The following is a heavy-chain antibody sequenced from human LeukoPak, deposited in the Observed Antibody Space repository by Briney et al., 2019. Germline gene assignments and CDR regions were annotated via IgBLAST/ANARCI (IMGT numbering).Heavy chain of an antibody. V-gene: IGHV1-18*04. CDR1: GYTFTDYY. CDR3: ARGGYYDSSGYYNPHFDY. D-gene: IGHD3-22*01. CDR2: ISGYNGNT. J-gene: IGHJ4*02. Sequence: ASVKLSCKASGYTFTDYYMNWVRQAPGQGLEWMGWISGYNGNTNYAQRLQGRVTMTTDTSTTTAYMELRSLRSDDTAVYYCARGGYYDSSGYYNPHFDYWGQGTLVTVSS.